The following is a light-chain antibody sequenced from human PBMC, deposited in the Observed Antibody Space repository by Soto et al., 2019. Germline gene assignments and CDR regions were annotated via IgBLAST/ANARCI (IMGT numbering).Light chain of an antibody. CDR2: GTS. Sequence: EIVLTQSPGTLSLSPGERATLSCRASQSLSSSYLAWYQQKPGQAPRLLIYGTSIRATGIPDRFSGSGSGTDFTLTITRLEPEDFAVYYCQHYGGSSTLGHGTKVDIK. V-gene: IGKV3-20*01. J-gene: IGKJ1*01. CDR1: QSLSSSY. CDR3: QHYGGSST.